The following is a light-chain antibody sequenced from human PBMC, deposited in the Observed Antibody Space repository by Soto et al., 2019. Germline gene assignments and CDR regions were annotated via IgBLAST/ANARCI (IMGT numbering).Light chain of an antibody. V-gene: IGKV1-5*03. Sequence: DIQMTQSPYTLSASVGHRVTITCRASQSISSWLAWYQQKPGKAPNLLIYKASSLESGVPSRFSGSGTGTEFTLTISSLQPEDFATYYCQQYKSYSRTFGQGTMVDIK. J-gene: IGKJ1*01. CDR2: KAS. CDR3: QQYKSYSRT. CDR1: QSISSW.